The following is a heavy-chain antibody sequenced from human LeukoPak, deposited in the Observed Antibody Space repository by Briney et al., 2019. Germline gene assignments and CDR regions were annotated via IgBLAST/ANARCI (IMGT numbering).Heavy chain of an antibody. Sequence: AASVKVSCNASGYTFTSYGISWVRQAPGQGLEWMGWINAYNGNTNYAQNLQGRVTMTTDTSTSTAYMELRSLRSDDTAVYYCARESYSGRYCLNDYWGQGTLVTVSS. V-gene: IGHV1-18*01. D-gene: IGHD1-26*01. CDR1: GYTFTSYG. CDR3: ARESYSGRYCLNDY. CDR2: INAYNGNT. J-gene: IGHJ4*02.